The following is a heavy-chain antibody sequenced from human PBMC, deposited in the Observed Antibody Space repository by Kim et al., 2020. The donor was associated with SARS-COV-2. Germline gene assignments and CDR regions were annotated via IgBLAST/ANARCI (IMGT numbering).Heavy chain of an antibody. D-gene: IGHD3-9*01. CDR3: ARHMSPSGRYFYLED. J-gene: IGHJ4*02. Sequence: TPSLRSRLTVSIDTSKKQFSLKLRSVTAADTAIYYCARHMSPSGRYFYLEDWGPGTLVTVSS. V-gene: IGHV4-59*08.